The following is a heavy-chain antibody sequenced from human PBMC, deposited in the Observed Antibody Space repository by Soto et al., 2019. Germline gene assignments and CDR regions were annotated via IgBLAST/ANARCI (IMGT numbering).Heavy chain of an antibody. CDR1: GYTFTSYG. V-gene: IGHV1-18*04. CDR2: ISAYNGNT. Sequence: ASVKVSCKASGYTFTSYGISGVRQAPGQGLEWMGWISAYNGNTNYAQKLQGRVTMTTDTSTSTAYMELRSLRSDDTAVYYCARRYYDILTGYPKALSFDSWGQRTLFAVSP. CDR3: ARRYYDILTGYPKALSFDS. J-gene: IGHJ4*02. D-gene: IGHD3-9*01.